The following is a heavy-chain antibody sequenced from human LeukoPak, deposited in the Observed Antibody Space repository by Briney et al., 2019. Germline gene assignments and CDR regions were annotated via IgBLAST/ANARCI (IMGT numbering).Heavy chain of an antibody. J-gene: IGHJ6*03. V-gene: IGHV4-59*01. CDR2: IYYSGST. CDR3: ARTYYDILTGSYYMDV. D-gene: IGHD3-9*01. Sequence: SETLSLTCTVSGGSISSYYWSWIRQPPGKGLEWIGYIYYSGSTNYNPSLKSRVTISVDTSKNQFSLKLSSVTAADTAVYYCARTYYDILTGSYYMDVWGKGTTVTISS. CDR1: GGSISSYY.